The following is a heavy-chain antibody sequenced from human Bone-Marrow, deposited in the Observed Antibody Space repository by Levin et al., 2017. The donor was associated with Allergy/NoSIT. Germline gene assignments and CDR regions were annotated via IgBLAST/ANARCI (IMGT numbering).Heavy chain of an antibody. CDR2: IIGSGEKT. Sequence: SCEVSGFTLSSHAMSWVRQAPGKGLEWVSGIIGSGEKTFYADSVKGRFTTSRDNSKNAVYLQMNNLRVDDTAIYYCAKDSGNYFGWLDPWGQGTLVTVSS. CDR1: GFTLSSHA. CDR3: AKDSGNYFGWLDP. D-gene: IGHD1-26*01. J-gene: IGHJ5*02. V-gene: IGHV3-23*01.